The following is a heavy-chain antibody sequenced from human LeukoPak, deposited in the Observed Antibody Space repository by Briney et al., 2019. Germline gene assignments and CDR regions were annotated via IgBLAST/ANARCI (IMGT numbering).Heavy chain of an antibody. CDR1: GYTFTGYY. J-gene: IGHJ5*02. CDR2: INPNSGGT. D-gene: IGHD6-13*01. Sequence: GASVKVSCKASGYTFTGYYMHWVRQAPGQGLEWMGWINPNSGGTNYAQKFQGRVTMTRDTSISTAYMELSRPRSDDTAVYYCARALEPQQLVRVNWFDPWGQGTLVTVSS. V-gene: IGHV1-2*02. CDR3: ARALEPQQLVRVNWFDP.